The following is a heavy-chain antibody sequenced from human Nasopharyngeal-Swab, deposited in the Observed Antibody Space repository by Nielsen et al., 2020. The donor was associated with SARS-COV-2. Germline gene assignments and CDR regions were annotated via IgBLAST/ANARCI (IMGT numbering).Heavy chain of an antibody. CDR2: INPNSGGT. J-gene: IGHJ4*02. D-gene: IGHD3-16*01. CDR1: GDTFSAYY. CDR3: SRVPLVGGVSYVYDN. Sequence: ASVKVSCKASGDTFSAYYTEWVRQAPGQGLEWMGRINPNSGGTNYAQKFRGRVTMTRDTTLNTAYMELGGLRYDDTAINFCSRVPLVGGVSYVYDNRDQGTLVTDYS. V-gene: IGHV1-2*06.